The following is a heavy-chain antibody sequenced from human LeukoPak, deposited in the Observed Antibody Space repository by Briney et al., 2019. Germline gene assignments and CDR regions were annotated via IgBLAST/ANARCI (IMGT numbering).Heavy chain of an antibody. CDR3: VKGHDSSGYYSSYFDY. Sequence: GGSLRLFCSASGFTFSSYAMHWVRQAPGKELEYVSTISSNGGTTYYADSVKGRFTISRDNSKNTLYLQMSSLRAEDTAVYYCVKGHDSSGYYSSYFDYWGQGALVTVSS. J-gene: IGHJ4*02. D-gene: IGHD3-22*01. CDR2: ISSNGGTT. V-gene: IGHV3-64*03. CDR1: GFTFSSYA.